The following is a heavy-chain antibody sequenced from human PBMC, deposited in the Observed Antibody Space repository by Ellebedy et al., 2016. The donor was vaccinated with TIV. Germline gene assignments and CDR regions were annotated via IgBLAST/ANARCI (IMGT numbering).Heavy chain of an antibody. CDR3: AKSLTWIKLWFGLDY. J-gene: IGHJ4*02. D-gene: IGHD5-18*01. V-gene: IGHV3-23*01. Sequence: GESLKISXAASGFTFSSYTMAWVRQAPGKGLEWVSVISGSGDTIYYADSVKGRFTISRDNSNNTLSLQLNSLRAEDTAVYYCAKSLTWIKLWFGLDYWGQGTLVTVSS. CDR2: ISGSGDTI. CDR1: GFTFSSYT.